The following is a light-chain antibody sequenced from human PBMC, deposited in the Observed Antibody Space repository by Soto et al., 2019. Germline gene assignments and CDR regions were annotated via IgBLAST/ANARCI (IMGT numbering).Light chain of an antibody. J-gene: IGKJ4*01. V-gene: IGKV3-15*01. CDR1: QSVTIY. CDR2: SAS. CDR3: QQYNNWPLT. Sequence: EIVMPQSPATLSVSPGARATLSCRASQSVTIYLAWYQQEPGQAPRLLIYSASTRATGIPARFSGSGSGTEFTLTISSLQSEDFAVYYYQQYNNWPLTFGVGTKVEIK.